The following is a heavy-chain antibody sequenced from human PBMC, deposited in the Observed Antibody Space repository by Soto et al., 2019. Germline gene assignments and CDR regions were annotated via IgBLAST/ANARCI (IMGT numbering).Heavy chain of an antibody. D-gene: IGHD1-26*01. V-gene: IGHV1-18*01. Sequence: ASVKVSCKASGYTFTSYGISWVRQAPGQGLEWMGWISAYNGNTNYAQKLHGRVTMTTDTSTSTAYMELRSLRSDDTAVYYCARDFRVIVGAPMGWFDPWGQGTLVTVSS. J-gene: IGHJ5*02. CDR1: GYTFTSYG. CDR2: ISAYNGNT. CDR3: ARDFRVIVGAPMGWFDP.